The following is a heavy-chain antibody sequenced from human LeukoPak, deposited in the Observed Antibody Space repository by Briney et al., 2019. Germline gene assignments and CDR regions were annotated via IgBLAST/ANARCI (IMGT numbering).Heavy chain of an antibody. V-gene: IGHV1-46*01. CDR1: GYTFTNYY. J-gene: IGHJ6*03. CDR3: AKDRYGDYEAPFHYYMDA. Sequence: ASVKVSCKASGYTFTNYYMHWVRQAPGQGLEWMGMINPSGGSTSYAQKFQGRVTMTRDMSTSTDYMELISLRSEDTAVYYCAKDRYGDYEAPFHYYMDAWGRGTTVTVSS. D-gene: IGHD5-12*01. CDR2: INPSGGST.